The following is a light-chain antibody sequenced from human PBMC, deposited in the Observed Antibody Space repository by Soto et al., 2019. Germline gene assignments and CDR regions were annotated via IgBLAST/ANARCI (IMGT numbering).Light chain of an antibody. Sequence: EIAMTQAATTLSVSPGRRATLSCRASQSVSRCLAWYQQKPGQAPKLLIYESSSRATGIAARFSGSGSGTDFTLTISSLEPEDFAVYYCQQRSNWPQTFGQGTKVDIK. CDR2: ESS. J-gene: IGKJ1*01. V-gene: IGKV3-11*01. CDR1: QSVSRC. CDR3: QQRSNWPQT.